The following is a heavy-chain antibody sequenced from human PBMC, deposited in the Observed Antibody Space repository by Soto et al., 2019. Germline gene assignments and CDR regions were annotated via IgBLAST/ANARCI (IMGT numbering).Heavy chain of an antibody. CDR2: IYPGDSDT. J-gene: IGHJ4*02. D-gene: IGHD6-13*01. CDR3: ARKDIAGNSVDF. Sequence: PGESLKISCKASGYSFTTYWIGWVRQMPGKGLEWMGIIYPGDSDTRYSPSFQGQVTISADKSISTAYLQWSSLKASDSAMFYCARKDIAGNSVDFWGQGILVTVSS. V-gene: IGHV5-51*01. CDR1: GYSFTTYW.